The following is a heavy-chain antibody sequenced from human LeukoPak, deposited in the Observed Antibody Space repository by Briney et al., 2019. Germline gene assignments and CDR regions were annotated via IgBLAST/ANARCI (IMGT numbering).Heavy chain of an antibody. Sequence: PSQTLSLTCTVSGGSISSGGYYWSWVRQHPGKGLEWIGYIYYSGSTYYNPSLKSRVTISVDTSKNQFSLKLRSVTAADTAVYYCASLIAARRRGPSVFDYWGQGTLVTVSA. CDR1: GGSISSGGYY. J-gene: IGHJ4*02. CDR2: IYYSGST. D-gene: IGHD6-6*01. V-gene: IGHV4-31*03. CDR3: ASLIAARRRGPSVFDY.